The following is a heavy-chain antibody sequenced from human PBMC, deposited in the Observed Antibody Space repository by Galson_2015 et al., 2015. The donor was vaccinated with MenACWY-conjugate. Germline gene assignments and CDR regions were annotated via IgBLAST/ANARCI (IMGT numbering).Heavy chain of an antibody. CDR3: ARVHRVATGFDS. Sequence: ETLSLTCAVSGDSISSRNWWSWVRQPPGKGLEWIGEIYHTGNTNYNPSLKSRVTISVDKSKIQFSLKLTSVTAADTAVYYCARVHRVATGFDSWGQGTMVTVSS. CDR1: GDSISSRNW. D-gene: IGHD5-12*01. J-gene: IGHJ3*01. CDR2: IYHTGNT. V-gene: IGHV4-4*02.